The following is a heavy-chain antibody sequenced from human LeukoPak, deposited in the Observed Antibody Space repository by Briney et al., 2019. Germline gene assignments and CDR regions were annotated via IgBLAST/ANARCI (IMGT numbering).Heavy chain of an antibody. V-gene: IGHV3-7*01. D-gene: IGHD5-18*01. J-gene: IGHJ3*02. CDR3: ARGYSYGRGWAFDI. Sequence: TGGSLRLSCAASGFTFSSYWMSWVRQAPGKGMEWVANIKQDGSEKYYVDSVKGRFTISRDNAKNSLYLQMNSLRAEDTAVYYCARGYSYGRGWAFDIWGQGTMVTVSS. CDR2: IKQDGSEK. CDR1: GFTFSSYW.